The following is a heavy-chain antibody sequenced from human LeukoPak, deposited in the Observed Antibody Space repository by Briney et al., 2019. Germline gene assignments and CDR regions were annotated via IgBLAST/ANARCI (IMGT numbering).Heavy chain of an antibody. V-gene: IGHV3-11*01. D-gene: IGHD1-26*01. CDR1: GFTFSDYY. CDR3: AREERIVGAAFDY. CDR2: ISSSGSTT. J-gene: IGHJ4*02. Sequence: GGSLRLSCAASGFTFSDYYMSWIRQAPGKGLEWVSYISSSGSTTYYADSVKGRFTISRDNAKNSLYLQMNSLRAEDTAVYYCAREERIVGAAFDYWGQGTLVTVSS.